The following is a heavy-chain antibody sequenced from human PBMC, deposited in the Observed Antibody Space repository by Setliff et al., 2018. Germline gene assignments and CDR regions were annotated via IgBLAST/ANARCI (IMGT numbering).Heavy chain of an antibody. V-gene: IGHV4-4*07. CDR3: VRVGREYGDSGGHDAFRN. D-gene: IGHD4-17*01. CDR2: IYSDGRS. Sequence: PSETLSLTCNVYGASVINYYWNWIRQSAGEGLEWLGRIYSDGRSSYNPSLKSRISMSLDASKNEIFLKMSSLTAADTARYYCVRVGREYGDSGGHDAFRNWSQGKMVTVSS. J-gene: IGHJ1*01. CDR1: GASVINYY.